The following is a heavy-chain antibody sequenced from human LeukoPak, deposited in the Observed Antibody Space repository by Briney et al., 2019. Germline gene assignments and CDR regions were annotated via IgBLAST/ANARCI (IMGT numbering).Heavy chain of an antibody. Sequence: PSETLSLTCAVYGGSFSGYHWSWIRQPPGKGLEWIGEINHSGSTNYNPSLKSRVPISVDTSKNQFSLKLSSVTAADTAVYYCARVRIAAAGTKMDYLDYWGQGTLVTVSS. D-gene: IGHD6-13*01. J-gene: IGHJ4*02. CDR3: ARVRIAAAGTKMDYLDY. CDR2: INHSGST. CDR1: GGSFSGYH. V-gene: IGHV4-34*01.